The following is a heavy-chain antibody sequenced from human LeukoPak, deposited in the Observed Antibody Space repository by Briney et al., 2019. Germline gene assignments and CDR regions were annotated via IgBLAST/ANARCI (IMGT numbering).Heavy chain of an antibody. CDR3: ARRHYSSGLDY. CDR1: GGSISTYY. V-gene: IGHV4-4*07. J-gene: IGHJ4*02. CDR2: IYTSGST. D-gene: IGHD6-19*01. Sequence: SETLSLTCTVSGGSISTYYWSWVRQPPGEGLEWIGNIYTSGSTYNPSLKSRVTISVDTSKNQFSLKLNSVTAADTAVYYCARRHYSSGLDYWGQGILVTLSS.